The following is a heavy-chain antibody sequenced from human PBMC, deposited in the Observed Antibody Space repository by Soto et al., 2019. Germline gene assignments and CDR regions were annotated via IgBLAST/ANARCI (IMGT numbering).Heavy chain of an antibody. CDR3: ARDSIAVRPGWFDP. V-gene: IGHV1-18*01. CDR1: GYTFRTYG. CDR2: ISAYNGNT. J-gene: IGHJ5*02. Sequence: ASVKVSCKASGYTFRTYGINWVRQAPGQGLEWMGWISAYNGNTNYAQKFQGRVTMTTDAFTNTAFMELRSLRSDDAAVYYCARDSIAVRPGWFDPWGQGTLVTVSS. D-gene: IGHD6-6*01.